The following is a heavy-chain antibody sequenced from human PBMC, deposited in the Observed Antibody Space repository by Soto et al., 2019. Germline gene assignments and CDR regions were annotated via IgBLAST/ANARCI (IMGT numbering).Heavy chain of an antibody. V-gene: IGHV5-51*01. CDR3: ARPRYPGRGYYGMDV. Sequence: PGASLKISCKGSGYSCTSYWIGWVRQMPGKGLECMGIIYPGNSDTRYSPSFQGQVTISADKSISTAYLQWSSLKASDTAMYYCARPRYPGRGYYGMDVWGQGTTVTVSS. CDR1: GYSCTSYW. J-gene: IGHJ6*02. CDR2: IYPGNSDT. D-gene: IGHD2-15*01.